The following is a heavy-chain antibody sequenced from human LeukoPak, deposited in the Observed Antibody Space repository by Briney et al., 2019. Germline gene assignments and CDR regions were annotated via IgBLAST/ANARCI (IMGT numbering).Heavy chain of an antibody. CDR2: IYHSGST. CDR3: ARAHCSGGSCYYYYYMDV. J-gene: IGHJ6*03. V-gene: IGHV4-38-2*02. D-gene: IGHD2-15*01. Sequence: SETLSLTCTVSGYSISSGYYWGWIRQPPGKGLEWIGSIYHSGSTYYNPSLKSRVTISVDTSKNQFSLKLSSVPAADTAVYYCARAHCSGGSCYYYYYMDVWGKGTTVTVSS. CDR1: GYSISSGYY.